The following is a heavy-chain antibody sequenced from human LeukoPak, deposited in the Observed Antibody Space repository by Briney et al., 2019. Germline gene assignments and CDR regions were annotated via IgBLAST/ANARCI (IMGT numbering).Heavy chain of an antibody. V-gene: IGHV3-23*01. D-gene: IGHD2-15*01. Sequence: PGGSLRLSCAASGFTFSISAMICVRQAPGKGLEWVSAISNNGGYTYYADSVQGRFTISRDNSKSTLRLQMNSLRAEDTAVYYCAKQLGFCSDGSCYFPYWGQGTLVTVSS. CDR2: ISNNGGYT. J-gene: IGHJ4*02. CDR1: GFTFSISA. CDR3: AKQLGFCSDGSCYFPY.